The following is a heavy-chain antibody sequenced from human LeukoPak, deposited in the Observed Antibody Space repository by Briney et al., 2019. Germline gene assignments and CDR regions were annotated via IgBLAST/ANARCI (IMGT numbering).Heavy chain of an antibody. CDR3: AKDRGRSYSTYYFDY. J-gene: IGHJ4*02. Sequence: PGGSLRLSCAASGFTFSSYAMSWVRQAPGKGLEWVSAISGSGDSTYYADSVKGRFTISRDNSKNTLYLQMNSLRAEDTAVYYCAKDRGRSYSTYYFDYWGQGTLVTVSS. CDR1: GFTFSSYA. V-gene: IGHV3-23*01. CDR2: ISGSGDST. D-gene: IGHD1-26*01.